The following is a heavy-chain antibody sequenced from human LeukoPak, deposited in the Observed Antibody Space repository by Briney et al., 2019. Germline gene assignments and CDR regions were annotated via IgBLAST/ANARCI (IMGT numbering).Heavy chain of an antibody. CDR1: GFTFSSYA. V-gene: IGHV3-74*01. CDR2: INSDGSST. Sequence: GGSLRLSCAASGFTFSSYAMSWVRQTPRKGLVWVSRINSDGSSTSYADSVKGRLTISRDNAKNTLYLQMNSLRVEDTAVYYCARGDGYAQRDWGQGTLATVPS. D-gene: IGHD5-12*01. CDR3: ARGDGYAQRD. J-gene: IGHJ4*02.